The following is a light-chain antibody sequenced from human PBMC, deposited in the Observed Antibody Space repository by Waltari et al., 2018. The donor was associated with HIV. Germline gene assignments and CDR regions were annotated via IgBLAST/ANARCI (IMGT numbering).Light chain of an antibody. CDR2: LHN. Sequence: HSVLTQPPSLSGAPGQRVTISCTGGSPNIGTGYDVPWYQQFPGTAPKLPIFLHNHRPSGVPDRFSASKSGASASLAITGLQAEDEADYYCQSYDSGLNDMVFGGGTKLTVL. J-gene: IGLJ2*01. CDR1: SPNIGTGYD. V-gene: IGLV1-40*01. CDR3: QSYDSGLNDMV.